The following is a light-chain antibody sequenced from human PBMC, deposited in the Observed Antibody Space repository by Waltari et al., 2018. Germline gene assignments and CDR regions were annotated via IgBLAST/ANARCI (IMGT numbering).Light chain of an antibody. CDR1: QSVFSH. CDR3: QQYNRWPPIT. Sequence: EIVMTQSPATLSVSPGERATLSCRASQSVFSHVAWYQQKPGQAPRLLMYGASLRATGISAKFRGSGSGTEFTLTISSVQSEDFAVYYCQQYNRWPPITFGQGTRLEIK. J-gene: IGKJ5*01. CDR2: GAS. V-gene: IGKV3-15*01.